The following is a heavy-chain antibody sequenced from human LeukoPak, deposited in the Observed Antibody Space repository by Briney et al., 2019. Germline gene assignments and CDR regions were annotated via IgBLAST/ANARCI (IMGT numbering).Heavy chain of an antibody. CDR3: ARDRWAKSITLNWSDP. V-gene: IGHV3-30-3*01. D-gene: IGHD2/OR15-2a*01. J-gene: IGHJ5*02. CDR1: GFTFSSYG. CDR2: ISYDGSNK. Sequence: PGRSLRLSCAACGFTFSSYGMHWVRQAPGKGLEWVAVISYDGSNKYYADSVKGRFTISRDNSKNTLYLQMNSLRAEDTAVYYCARDRWAKSITLNWSDPWGQGTLVTVSS.